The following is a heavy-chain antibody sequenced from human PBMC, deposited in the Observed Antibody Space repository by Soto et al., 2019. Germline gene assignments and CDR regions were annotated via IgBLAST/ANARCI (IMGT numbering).Heavy chain of an antibody. J-gene: IGHJ5*02. V-gene: IGHV4-31*03. CDR1: GGPISSGGYY. Sequence: PSETLSLTCTVSGGPISSGGYYWSWIRQHPGKGLEWIGYIYYSGSTYYNPSLKSRVTISVDTSKNQFSLKLSSVTAADTAVYYCARAWGYYGSGSFLVPPQENWFEPWGQGTLVTAPQ. D-gene: IGHD3-10*01. CDR2: IYYSGST. CDR3: ARAWGYYGSGSFLVPPQENWFEP.